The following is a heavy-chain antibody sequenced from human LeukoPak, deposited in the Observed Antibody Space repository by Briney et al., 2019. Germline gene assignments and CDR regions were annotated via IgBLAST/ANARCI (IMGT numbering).Heavy chain of an antibody. J-gene: IGHJ3*02. CDR1: GFTFGDYA. D-gene: IGHD1-1*01. CDR3: ATTLWDPEADAFDI. Sequence: GGSLRLSCTASGFTFGDYAMSWVRQAPGKGLEWVGFIRGRAYGGTTEYAASVKGRFTISRDDSKSIAYLQMNSLKTEDTAVFYCATTLWDPEADAFDIWGQGTKVTVSS. CDR2: IRGRAYGGTT. V-gene: IGHV3-49*04.